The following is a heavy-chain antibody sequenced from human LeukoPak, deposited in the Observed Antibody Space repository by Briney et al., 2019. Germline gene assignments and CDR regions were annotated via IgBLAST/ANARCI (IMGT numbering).Heavy chain of an antibody. CDR1: GFIFSNYY. J-gene: IGHJ4*02. CDR3: ARTTFYHDSGSPRPTYYFDY. Sequence: GGSLRLSCAASGFIFSNYYMTWIRQAPGKVLEWVSYISNSGTTIDYADSVKGRFTISRDNAKNSLYLQMNSLRAEDTAVYYCARTTFYHDSGSPRPTYYFDYWGQGTLVTVSS. V-gene: IGHV3-11*04. D-gene: IGHD3-10*01. CDR2: ISNSGTTI.